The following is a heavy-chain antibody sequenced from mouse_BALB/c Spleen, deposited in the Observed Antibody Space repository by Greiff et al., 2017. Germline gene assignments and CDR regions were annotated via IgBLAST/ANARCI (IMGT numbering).Heavy chain of an antibody. V-gene: IGHV5-12-2*01. CDR2: ISNGGGST. J-gene: IGHJ4*01. CDR1: GFTFSSYT. CDR3: ARRWGDSYAVDY. Sequence: EVHLVESGGGLVQPGGSLKLSCAASGFTFSSYTMSWVRQTPEKRLEWVAYISNGGGSTYYPDTVKGRFTISRDNAKNTLYLQMSSLKSEDTAMYYCARRWGDSYAVDYWGQGTSVTVSS.